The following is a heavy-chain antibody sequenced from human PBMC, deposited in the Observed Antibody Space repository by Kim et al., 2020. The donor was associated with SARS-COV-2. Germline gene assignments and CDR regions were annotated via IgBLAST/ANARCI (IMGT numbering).Heavy chain of an antibody. CDR2: ISSSGSTI. CDR1: GFTFSDYY. Sequence: GGSLRLSCAASGFTFSDYYMSWIRQAPGKGLEWVSYISSSGSTIYYADSVKGRFTISRDNAKNSLYLQMNSLRAEDTAVYYCARDSRNYYGSGSSHDAFDIWGQGTMVTVSS. CDR3: ARDSRNYYGSGSSHDAFDI. D-gene: IGHD3-10*01. V-gene: IGHV3-11*04. J-gene: IGHJ3*02.